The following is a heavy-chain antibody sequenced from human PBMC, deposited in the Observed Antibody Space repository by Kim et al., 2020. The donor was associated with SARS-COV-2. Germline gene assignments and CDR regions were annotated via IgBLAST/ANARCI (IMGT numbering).Heavy chain of an antibody. D-gene: IGHD5-18*01. CDR2: ISSDGSNK. CDR3: AKDQMGLGYIFDY. J-gene: IGHJ4*02. Sequence: GGSLRLSCSASGFTFSSYGMHWVRQAPGKALEWVSVISSDGSNKYYAESVRGRFTISRDNSKNTLDLQMNSLGAEDTAVYYCAKDQMGLGYIFDYWGQGSLVIVSS. V-gene: IGHV3-30*18. CDR1: GFTFSSYG.